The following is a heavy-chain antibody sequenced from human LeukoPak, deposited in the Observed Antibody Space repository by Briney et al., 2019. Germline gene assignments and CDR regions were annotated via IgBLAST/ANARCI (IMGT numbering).Heavy chain of an antibody. Sequence: SVKVSCKASGYTFTGYYMHWVRQAPGQGLEWTGWINPNSGGTNYAQKFQGRVTMTRDTSISTAYMELSRLRSDDTAVYYCARGATWGANLDYWGQGTLVTVSS. D-gene: IGHD1-26*01. CDR3: ARGATWGANLDY. V-gene: IGHV1-2*02. J-gene: IGHJ4*02. CDR1: GYTFTGYY. CDR2: INPNSGGT.